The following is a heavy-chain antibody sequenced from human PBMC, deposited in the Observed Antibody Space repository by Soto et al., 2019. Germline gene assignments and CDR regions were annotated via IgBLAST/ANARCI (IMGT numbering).Heavy chain of an antibody. Sequence: GGSLRLSCAASGFTFSSYSMNWVRQAPGKGLEWVSYISSSSSTIYYADSVKGRFTISRDNAKNSLYLQMNSLRDEDTAVYYCARDRTMIVVVDAFDIWGQGTMVTVSS. CDR1: GFTFSSYS. CDR2: ISSSSSTI. V-gene: IGHV3-48*02. CDR3: ARDRTMIVVVDAFDI. D-gene: IGHD3-22*01. J-gene: IGHJ3*02.